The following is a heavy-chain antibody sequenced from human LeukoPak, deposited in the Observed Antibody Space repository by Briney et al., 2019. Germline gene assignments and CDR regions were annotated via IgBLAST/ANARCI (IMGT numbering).Heavy chain of an antibody. Sequence: GGSLRLSCAASRFTFSSYGMHWVRQAPGKGLEWVAVISYDGNNRYYADSVKGRFTISRYNSKNTLYLQMNSLRAEDTAVYYCAKVKGEVIGAFDIWGQGTMVTVSS. CDR2: ISYDGNNR. V-gene: IGHV3-30*18. CDR3: AKVKGEVIGAFDI. J-gene: IGHJ3*02. CDR1: RFTFSSYG. D-gene: IGHD3-16*01.